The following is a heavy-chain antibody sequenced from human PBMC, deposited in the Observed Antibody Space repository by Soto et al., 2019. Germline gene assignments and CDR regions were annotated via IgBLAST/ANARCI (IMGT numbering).Heavy chain of an antibody. CDR1: GFTFSSHS. J-gene: IGHJ4*02. Sequence: EVQLVESGGGLVQPGGSLRLSCAASGFTFSSHSMNWVRQAPGKGLEWVAYISSNSSTIYYADSVKGGFTISRDNAKNSLYLQMNSLRGGDTAVYYCARPYITMVRGVIIPDYYFDYWGQGTLVTACS. CDR2: ISSNSSTI. V-gene: IGHV3-48*01. CDR3: ARPYITMVRGVIIPDYYFDY. D-gene: IGHD3-10*01.